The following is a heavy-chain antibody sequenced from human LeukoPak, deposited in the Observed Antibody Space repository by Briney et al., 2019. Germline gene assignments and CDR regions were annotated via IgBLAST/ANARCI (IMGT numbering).Heavy chain of an antibody. CDR2: IYSGTNT. Sequence: GGSLRLSCAVSGFTVSSNYMSWVRQAPGKGLEWVSVIYSGTNTYYADSVKGRFIISRDNPKNMLYLQMNSLRAEDTAVYYCAREWGYGDPFGFFDYWGQGTLVTVSS. D-gene: IGHD4-17*01. CDR3: AREWGYGDPFGFFDY. J-gene: IGHJ4*02. CDR1: GFTVSSNY. V-gene: IGHV3-53*01.